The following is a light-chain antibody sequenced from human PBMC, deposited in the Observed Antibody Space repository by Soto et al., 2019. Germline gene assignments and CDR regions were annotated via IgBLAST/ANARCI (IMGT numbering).Light chain of an antibody. CDR1: QSVRSN. V-gene: IGKV3-15*01. Sequence: EIDMTKVPSTLPSSPGARVHLYCRASQSVRSNLAWYQQKPGQAPRLLIYGASTRVTGIPARFSGSGSGTEFTLTIRRLEPEDFAVYYCQQYDSSPPGTFGQGTKVDVK. CDR3: QQYDSSPPGT. CDR2: GAS. J-gene: IGKJ1*01.